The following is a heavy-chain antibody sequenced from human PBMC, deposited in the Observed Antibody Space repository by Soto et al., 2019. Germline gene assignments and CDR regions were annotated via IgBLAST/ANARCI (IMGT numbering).Heavy chain of an antibody. V-gene: IGHV3-23*01. CDR3: AKTLSGYCSSTSCPLDYYYYYMDV. CDR1: GFTFSSYA. CDR2: ISGSGGST. J-gene: IGHJ6*03. Sequence: GGSLRLSCAASGFTFSSYAMSWVRQAPGKGLEWVSAISGSGGSTYYADSVKGRFTISRDNSKNTLYLQMNSLSAGDTAVYYCAKTLSGYCSSTSCPLDYYYYYMDVWGKGTTVTVSS. D-gene: IGHD2-2*01.